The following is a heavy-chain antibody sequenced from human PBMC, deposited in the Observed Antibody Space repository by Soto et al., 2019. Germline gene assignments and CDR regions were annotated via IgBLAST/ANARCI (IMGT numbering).Heavy chain of an antibody. V-gene: IGHV3-66*01. Sequence: GGSLRLSCAASGFTVSSYYMSWVRQAPGKGLEWVSVIYSAGSADFADSVKGRFTISRDNSKNTLYLQMSSLRAEDTAVYYCARVPSSSYHYFDYWGQGTLVTVS. D-gene: IGHD6-13*01. CDR1: GFTVSSYY. CDR3: ARVPSSSYHYFDY. J-gene: IGHJ4*02. CDR2: IYSAGSA.